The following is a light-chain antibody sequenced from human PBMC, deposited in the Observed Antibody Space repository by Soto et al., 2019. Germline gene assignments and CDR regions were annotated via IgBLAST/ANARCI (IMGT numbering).Light chain of an antibody. V-gene: IGKV1-6*01. CDR2: AAS. J-gene: IGKJ1*01. CDR1: HNIYNY. Sequence: IQMTKSPASLSASVGDRVTIACQASHNIYNYLTWYHQKPGKAPKLLIYAASSLQSGVPSRFSGSGSGTDFTLTIISLQPEDFATYYCLHDYNYPQPFGQGTKVDIK. CDR3: LHDYNYPQP.